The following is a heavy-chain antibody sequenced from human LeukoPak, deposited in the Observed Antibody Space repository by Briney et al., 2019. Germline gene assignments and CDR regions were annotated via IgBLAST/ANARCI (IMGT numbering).Heavy chain of an antibody. CDR3: ARGSMQLRYFDWLKVRVFDY. Sequence: SETLSLTCAVYGGSFSGYYWSWIRQPPGKGLEWIGEINHSGSTNYNPSLKSRVTISVDTSKNQFSLKLSSVTAADTAVYYCARGSMQLRYFDWLKVRVFDYWGQGTLVTVSS. CDR2: INHSGST. CDR1: GGSFSGYY. V-gene: IGHV4-34*01. J-gene: IGHJ4*02. D-gene: IGHD3-9*01.